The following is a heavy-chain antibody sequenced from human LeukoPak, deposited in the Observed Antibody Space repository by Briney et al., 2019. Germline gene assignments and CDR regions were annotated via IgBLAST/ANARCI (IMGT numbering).Heavy chain of an antibody. V-gene: IGHV3-9*03. Sequence: GRSLRLSCAASGFTFDDYAIHWVRQAPGKCLEWVSGISWNSGSIVYADSVKDRFTISRDKAKNSLYRQMNSLRAEDMALYYCAKGIAAAVSTYYFAYWGQGTLVTASS. J-gene: IGHJ4*02. CDR3: AKGIAAAVSTYYFAY. CDR2: ISWNSGSI. D-gene: IGHD6-13*01. CDR1: GFTFDDYA.